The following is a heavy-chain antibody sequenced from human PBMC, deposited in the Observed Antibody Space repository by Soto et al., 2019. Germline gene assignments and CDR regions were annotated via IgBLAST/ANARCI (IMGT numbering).Heavy chain of an antibody. CDR1: GGSFSNYA. D-gene: IGHD4-17*01. V-gene: IGHV1-69*01. CDR3: ARGATVTTHYCDSLGV. Sequence: QVQLVQSGAEVKKPGSSVRISCKTSGGSFSNYAISWVRQAPGQGLEWMGGIIPMFGTANYAQKFQGEVTITADASTSTAYMELSSLRYEDTAVYFCARGATVTTHYCDSLGVWGQGTTGAVSS. J-gene: IGHJ6*02. CDR2: IIPMFGTA.